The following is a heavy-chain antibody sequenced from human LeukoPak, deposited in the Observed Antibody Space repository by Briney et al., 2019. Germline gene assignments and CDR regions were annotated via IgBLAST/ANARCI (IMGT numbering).Heavy chain of an antibody. V-gene: IGHV3-73*01. CDR1: GFTFSDSA. CDR3: ARMYYYDSSGYYYAGRFDP. CDR2: ITTKADNSAT. Sequence: GGSLRLSCAASGFTFSDSAIHWVRQASGKGLEWVGRITTKADNSATAYAASVNGRFTISRDDSKNTAYLQMSSLKIEDTAVYYCARMYYYDSSGYYYAGRFDPWGQGTLVTVSS. D-gene: IGHD3-22*01. J-gene: IGHJ5*02.